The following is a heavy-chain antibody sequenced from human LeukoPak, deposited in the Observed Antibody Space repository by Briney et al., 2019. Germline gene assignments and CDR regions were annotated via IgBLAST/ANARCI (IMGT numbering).Heavy chain of an antibody. Sequence: GGSLRLSCAASGSTFSSYAMRWVRQAPGKGLEWVSVISYDGGNKYYADSVKGRFTISRDNSKNTLYLQMNSLRAEDTAVYYCARAPSGQYYYGMDVGGQGTTVTVSS. J-gene: IGHJ6*02. CDR2: ISYDGGNK. D-gene: IGHD4-11*01. V-gene: IGHV3-30-3*01. CDR3: ARAPSGQYYYGMDV. CDR1: GSTFSSYA.